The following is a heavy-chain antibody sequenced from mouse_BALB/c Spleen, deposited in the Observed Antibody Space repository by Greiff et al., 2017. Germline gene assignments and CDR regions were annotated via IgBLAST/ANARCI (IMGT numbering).Heavy chain of an antibody. D-gene: IGHD2-2*01. V-gene: IGHV14-3*02. CDR1: GFNIKDTY. J-gene: IGHJ3*01. CDR2: IDPANGNT. Sequence: VQLKQSGAELVKPGASVKLSCTASGFNIKDTYMHWVKQRPEQGLEWIGRIDPANGNTKYDPKFQGKATITADTSSNTAYLQLSSLTSEDTAVYYCAPIYYGYDVGAYWGQGTLVTVSA. CDR3: APIYYGYDVGAY.